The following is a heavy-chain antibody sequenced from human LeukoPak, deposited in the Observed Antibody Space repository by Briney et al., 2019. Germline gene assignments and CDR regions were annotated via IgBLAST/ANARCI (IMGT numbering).Heavy chain of an antibody. CDR2: ISGSGGST. CDR1: GFTFSSYG. V-gene: IGHV3-23*01. CDR3: AKVFPRVIAVAPYFDY. D-gene: IGHD6-19*01. J-gene: IGHJ4*02. Sequence: GGTLRLSCAASGFTFSSYGMSWVRQAPGKGLEWVSAISGSGGSTYYADSVKGRFTISRDNSKNTLYLQMTSLRAEDTAVYYCAKVFPRVIAVAPYFDYWGQGTLVTVSS.